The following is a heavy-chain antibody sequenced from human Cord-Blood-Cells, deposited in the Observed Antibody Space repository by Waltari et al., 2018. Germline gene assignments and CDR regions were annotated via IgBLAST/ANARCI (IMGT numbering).Heavy chain of an antibody. D-gene: IGHD1-26*01. V-gene: IGHV1-8*01. J-gene: IGHJ4*02. CDR1: GYTFTSYD. CDR3: ARDALSGSYDY. CDR2: MNPNSSNT. Sequence: QVQLVQSGAEVTKPGASVKVSCKASGYTFTSYDINWGRQATGQVLEWMGWMNPNSSNTGYAQKFQARVTMTRNTYISTAYMERSSLRSEYTAMYYCARDALSGSYDYWGQGTLVTVSS.